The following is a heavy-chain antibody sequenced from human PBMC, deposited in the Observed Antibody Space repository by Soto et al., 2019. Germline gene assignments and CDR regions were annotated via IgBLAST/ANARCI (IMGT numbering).Heavy chain of an antibody. V-gene: IGHV1-3*01. CDR1: GYTFTSYA. CDR2: INAGNGNT. CDR3: ARATILPDPYYYYMDV. D-gene: IGHD5-12*01. Sequence: ASVKVSCKASGYTFTSYAMHWVRQAPGQRLEWMGWINAGNGNTKYSQKFQGRVTITRDTSASTAYMELSSLRSEDTAVYYCARATILPDPYYYYMDVWGKGTTVTVSS. J-gene: IGHJ6*03.